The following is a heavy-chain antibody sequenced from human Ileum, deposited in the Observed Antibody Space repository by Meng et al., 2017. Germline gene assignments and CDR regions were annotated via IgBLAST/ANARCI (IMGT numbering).Heavy chain of an antibody. CDR1: GVTFSNAW. Sequence: GESLKISCAASGVTFSNAWMQGVRQAPGKGLEWVGRITSNSYSGTADYAAPVKGRFTISRDDSKNTLFLQMSSLRIEDTAVYYCSTDWDGDDGSQGDYWGQGTLVTVSS. V-gene: IGHV3-15*01. D-gene: IGHD1-26*01. J-gene: IGHJ4*02. CDR3: STDWDGDDGSQGDY. CDR2: ITSNSYSGTA.